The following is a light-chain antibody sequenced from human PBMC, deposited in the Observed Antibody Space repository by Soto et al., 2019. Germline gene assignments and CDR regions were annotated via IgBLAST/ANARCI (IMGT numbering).Light chain of an antibody. CDR3: QQYNNWPRT. CDR2: DAS. Sequence: EIVLTQSPATLSLSPGERATLSRRASQYVSSFLAWYQQKAGQAPRLLIYDASHRATGIPARFSGSGSGTDFTLTINSLEPEDFALYYCQQYNNWPRTFGQGTKVDIK. V-gene: IGKV3-11*01. CDR1: QYVSSF. J-gene: IGKJ1*01.